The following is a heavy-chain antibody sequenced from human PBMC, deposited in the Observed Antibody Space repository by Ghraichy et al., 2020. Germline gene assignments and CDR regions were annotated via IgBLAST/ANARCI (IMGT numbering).Heavy chain of an antibody. V-gene: IGHV4-34*10. CDR2: MSHSGSA. D-gene: IGHD2-21*01. CDR1: GGSFNTSF. CDR3: ARRIAIPSPRRDPRGSPFDS. J-gene: IGHJ4*02. Sequence: SETLSLTCAVSGGSFNTSFWSWIRQSPGKGLEWIGEMSHSGSAKYSPSLKSRIVMSVDRSKNQFSLNLKSVTAADTALYFCARRIAIPSPRRDPRGSPFDSWGQGILVTVSS.